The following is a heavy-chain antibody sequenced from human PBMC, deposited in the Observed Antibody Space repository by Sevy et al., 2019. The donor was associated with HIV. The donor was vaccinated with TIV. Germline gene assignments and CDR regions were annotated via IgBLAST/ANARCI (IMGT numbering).Heavy chain of an antibody. CDR3: ARRGIAAAGYFDY. CDR2: IYYSGST. CDR1: GGSISSYY. J-gene: IGHJ4*02. V-gene: IGHV4-59*01. D-gene: IGHD6-13*01. Sequence: SETLSLTCTVSGGSISSYYWSWIRQPPGKGLEWIGYIYYSGSTNYNPSLKSRVTISVDTSKNQFSLKLSSVTAADTAVYYCARRGIAAAGYFDYWGQGTLVTVSS.